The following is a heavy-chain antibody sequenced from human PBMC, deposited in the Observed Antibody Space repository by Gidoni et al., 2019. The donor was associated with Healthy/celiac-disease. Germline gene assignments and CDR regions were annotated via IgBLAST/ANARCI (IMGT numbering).Heavy chain of an antibody. Sequence: QVQLVPAGPEGKKPESSVQVYFKTSKCTSSSYAARWVLQAPGQGLQWMGGIIPIFGTANYAQKVQGRVTLTADESTSSSYMELSSLRSEDTAVYYCSRYYYGSGSYSTLYYFDYWGQVTLVTVSS. D-gene: IGHD3-10*01. CDR1: KCTSSSYA. CDR3: SRYYYGSGSYSTLYYFDY. CDR2: IIPIFGTA. V-gene: IGHV1-69*01. J-gene: IGHJ4*02.